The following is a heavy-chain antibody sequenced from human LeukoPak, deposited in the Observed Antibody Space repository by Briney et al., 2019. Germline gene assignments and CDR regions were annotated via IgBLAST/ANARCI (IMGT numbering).Heavy chain of an antibody. CDR2: INPSGGST. J-gene: IGHJ4*02. CDR3: ARAGGFDWLFFFDS. V-gene: IGHV1-46*01. Sequence: ASVKVSRKASGYTFTSYYMHWMRQAPGQGFEWMGVINPSGGSTSSAQKFQGRVTMTRDTSTSTVYMELSSLRSEDTAVYYCARAGGFDWLFFFDSWGQGTLVTVSS. D-gene: IGHD3-9*01. CDR1: GYTFTSYY.